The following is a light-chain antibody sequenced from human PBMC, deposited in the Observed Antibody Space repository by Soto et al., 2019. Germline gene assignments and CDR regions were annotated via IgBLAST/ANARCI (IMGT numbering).Light chain of an antibody. CDR1: QSVSSY. V-gene: IGKV3-11*01. J-gene: IGKJ1*01. Sequence: EIVLTQSPATLSLSPGERATLSCRASQSVSSYLAWYQQKPGQAPRLLIYDASNRATGIPARFSGSGSGTDFTLTSSSLEPEDFAVYYCQQRRNWPRTFGQGTKVELK. CDR2: DAS. CDR3: QQRRNWPRT.